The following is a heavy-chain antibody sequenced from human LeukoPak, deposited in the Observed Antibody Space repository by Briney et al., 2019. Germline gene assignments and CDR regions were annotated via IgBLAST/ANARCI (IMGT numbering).Heavy chain of an antibody. D-gene: IGHD6-19*01. CDR1: GFTFSNYW. J-gene: IGHJ4*02. CDR3: ARSPTGSGWYYFDY. Sequence: GGSLRLSCAAPGFTFSNYWMHWVRQAPGKGLVWVSRINSDGINTSYADSVKGRFTISRDNAKNTLNLQMNSLRAEDTAVYYCARSPTGSGWYYFDYWGQGTLVTVSS. CDR2: INSDGINT. V-gene: IGHV3-74*01.